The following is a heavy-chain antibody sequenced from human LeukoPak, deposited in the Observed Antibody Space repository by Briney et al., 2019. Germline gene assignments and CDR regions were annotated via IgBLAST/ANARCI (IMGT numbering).Heavy chain of an antibody. CDR3: ARGRGYSYGFADY. J-gene: IGHJ4*02. Sequence: SETLSLTCAVYGGSFSGYYWSWIRQPPGKGLEWIGEINHSGSTNYNPSLKTRVTISVDTSKNQFSLKLSSVPAADTAVYYCARGRGYSYGFADYWGQGTLVTVSS. CDR2: INHSGST. CDR1: GGSFSGYY. D-gene: IGHD5-18*01. V-gene: IGHV4-34*01.